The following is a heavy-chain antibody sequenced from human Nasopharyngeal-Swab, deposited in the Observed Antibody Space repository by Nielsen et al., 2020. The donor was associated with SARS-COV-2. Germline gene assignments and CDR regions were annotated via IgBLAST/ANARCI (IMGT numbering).Heavy chain of an antibody. D-gene: IGHD4-23*01. V-gene: IGHV3-30-3*01. CDR1: GFTLSSYA. CDR3: ASAYGGSYWYFDL. Sequence: SLKPPCAASGFTLSSYAMHWVRQAPGKGLEWVAVISYDGSNKYYADPVKGRFTISRDNSKNTLYLQMNSLRAEDTAVYYCASAYGGSYWYFDLWGRGTLVTVSS. J-gene: IGHJ2*01. CDR2: ISYDGSNK.